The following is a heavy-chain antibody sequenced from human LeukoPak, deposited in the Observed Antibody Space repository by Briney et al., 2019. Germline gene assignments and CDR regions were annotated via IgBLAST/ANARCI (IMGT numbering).Heavy chain of an antibody. CDR3: ARLGYCSSTTCGGAFDY. CDR1: GYTFTSYG. Sequence: ASVKVSCKASGYTFTSYGMTWLRQAPGQGPEWMGWINTNTGNPTFAQNFIGRFVFSLDTSVSTVYLQISSLKAEDTAVYYCARLGYCSSTTCGGAFDYWGQGTLVTVSS. CDR2: INTNTGNP. V-gene: IGHV7-4-1*02. D-gene: IGHD2-2*01. J-gene: IGHJ4*02.